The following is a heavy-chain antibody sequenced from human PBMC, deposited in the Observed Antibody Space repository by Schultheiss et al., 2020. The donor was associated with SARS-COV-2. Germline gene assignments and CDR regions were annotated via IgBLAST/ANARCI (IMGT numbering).Heavy chain of an antibody. CDR2: IYHSGST. V-gene: IGHV4-4*02. J-gene: IGHJ6*02. CDR3: AREIGYYDSNAYLVDYYYYGMDV. D-gene: IGHD3-22*01. CDR1: GGSISSSNW. Sequence: SETLSLTCAVSGGSISSSNWWSWVRQPPGKGLEWIGEIYHSGSTNYNPSLKSRVTISVDKSKNQFSLKLSSVTAADTAVYYCAREIGYYDSNAYLVDYYYYGMDVWGQGTTVTVSS.